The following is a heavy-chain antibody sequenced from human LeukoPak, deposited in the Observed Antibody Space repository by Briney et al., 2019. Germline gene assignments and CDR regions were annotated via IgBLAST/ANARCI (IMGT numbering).Heavy chain of an antibody. D-gene: IGHD4-17*01. CDR3: ARAPTTVATKPFDY. J-gene: IGHJ4*02. CDR2: IYYSGST. CDR1: GGSISSGGYY. Sequence: SETLSLTCTVSGGSISSGGYYWSWIRQHPGKGLEWIGYIYYSGSTYYNPSLKSRVTISVDTSKNQFSLKLSSVTAADAAVYYCARAPTTVATKPFDYWGQGTLVTVSS. V-gene: IGHV4-31*03.